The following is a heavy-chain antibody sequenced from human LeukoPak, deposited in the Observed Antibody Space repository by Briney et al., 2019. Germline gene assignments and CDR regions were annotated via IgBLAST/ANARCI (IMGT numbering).Heavy chain of an antibody. J-gene: IGHJ4*02. V-gene: IGHV4-59*01. CDR1: GGSIRSYY. CDR2: IYYSGST. D-gene: IGHD6-13*01. CDR3: AKDSYGEGQQLEVFDY. Sequence: SDTLSLTCTVSGGSIRSYYWSWIRQPPGKGLEGVGYIYYSGSTNYNPSLKSRVTISVDTSRTQYSLMLSSGTAAATVEYYGAKDSYGEGQQLEVFDYWGQGTLVTVSS.